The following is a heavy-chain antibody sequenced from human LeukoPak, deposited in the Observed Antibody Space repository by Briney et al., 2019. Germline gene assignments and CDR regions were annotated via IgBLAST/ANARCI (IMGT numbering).Heavy chain of an antibody. V-gene: IGHV3-23*01. CDR2: ISDSGVYT. Sequence: PGGSLRLSCAASGFTFSSSAMSWVRQAPGEGLEWVSTISDSGVYTYYADSVKGRFTISRDNSKNTLYLQMHRLTAEDTSVYYCVTLLSATDYYWYGMDVWGQGTTVTVSS. J-gene: IGHJ6*02. CDR3: VTLLSATDYYWYGMDV. D-gene: IGHD3-3*01. CDR1: GFTFSSSA.